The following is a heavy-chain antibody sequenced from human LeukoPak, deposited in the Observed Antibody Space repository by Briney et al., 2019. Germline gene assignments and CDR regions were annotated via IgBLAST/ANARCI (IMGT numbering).Heavy chain of an antibody. D-gene: IGHD2-15*01. CDR1: RDSVSSNSAA. Sequence: SQTFSLTCGISRDSVSSNSAAWNWIRQSPSRGLEWLGRTYYRSKWFINYAPSVKSRIIINPDTPKNQVSLQLNSVTPEDTAVYYCTRSDCSSGRCPGFDNWGQGTLVTVPS. J-gene: IGHJ4*02. CDR2: TYYRSKWFI. V-gene: IGHV6-1*01. CDR3: TRSDCSSGRCPGFDN.